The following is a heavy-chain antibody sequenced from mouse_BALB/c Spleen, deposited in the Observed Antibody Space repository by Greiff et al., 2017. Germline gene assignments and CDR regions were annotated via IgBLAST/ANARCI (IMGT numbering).Heavy chain of an antibody. J-gene: IGHJ4*01. CDR3: ARRTGTYAMDY. CDR2: IDPANGNT. Sequence: VQLKESGAELVKPGASVKLSCTASGFNIKDTYMHWVKQRPEQGLEWIGRIDPANGNTKYDPKFQGKATITADTSSNTAYLQLSSLTSEDTAVYYCARRTGTYAMDYWGQGTSVTVSS. D-gene: IGHD4-1*01. V-gene: IGHV14-3*02. CDR1: GFNIKDTY.